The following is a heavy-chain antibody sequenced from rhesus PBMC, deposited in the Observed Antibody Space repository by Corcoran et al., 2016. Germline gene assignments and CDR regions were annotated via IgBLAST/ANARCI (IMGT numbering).Heavy chain of an antibody. CDR2: LYGSSTST. CDR3: AREGSWSTRFDV. Sequence: QVQLQESGPGVVKPSETLSLTCAVSGGSISDSYRWSWIRQPPGKGLEWIGYLYGSSTSTNSHPSLKSRVTISKDPSKNQFSLKLSSVTAADTAVYYCAREGSWSTRFDVWGPGVLVTVSS. J-gene: IGHJ5-1*01. D-gene: IGHD6-13*01. CDR1: GGSISDSYR. V-gene: IGHV4S10*01.